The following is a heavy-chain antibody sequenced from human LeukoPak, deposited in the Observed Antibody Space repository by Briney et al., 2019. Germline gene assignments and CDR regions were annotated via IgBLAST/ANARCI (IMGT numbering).Heavy chain of an antibody. CDR1: GGSFSGYY. D-gene: IGHD5-18*01. CDR3: ARTTEGGYIGYFYYYYMDV. Sequence: SETLSLTCAVYGGSFSGYYWSWIRQPPGKGLEWIGEINHGGLTSYNPSLESRLTLLVDTSKNQFSLKLRSVTAADTAVYYCARTTEGGYIGYFYYYYMDVWGKGTTVTISS. CDR2: INHGGLT. J-gene: IGHJ6*03. V-gene: IGHV4-34*01.